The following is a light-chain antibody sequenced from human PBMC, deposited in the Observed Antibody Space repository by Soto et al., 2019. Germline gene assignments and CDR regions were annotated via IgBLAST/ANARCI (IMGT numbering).Light chain of an antibody. CDR1: SSDVGGYKY. J-gene: IGLJ2*01. V-gene: IGLV2-14*01. Sequence: QSALTQPASVSGSPGQSITISCTGTSSDVGGYKYVSWYQQHPGKAPKLMIYEVSNRPSGVSNRFSGSKSGNTASLTISGLQAEDGADYYCSSYTGSSTYVVFGGGTKLTVL. CDR3: SSYTGSSTYVV. CDR2: EVS.